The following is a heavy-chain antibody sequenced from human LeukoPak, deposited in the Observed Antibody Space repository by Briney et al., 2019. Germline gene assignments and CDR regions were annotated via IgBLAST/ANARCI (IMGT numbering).Heavy chain of an antibody. V-gene: IGHV1-8*01. CDR2: MNPNSGNT. D-gene: IGHD5-18*01. CDR1: GYTFTSYD. J-gene: IGHJ6*03. CDR3: ARVWSWIQPLFPYYYYYMDV. Sequence: ASVKVSCKASGYTFTSYDINWVRQATGQGLEWMGWMNPNSGNTGCAQKFHGRVTMTRNTSISTAYMELSSLRSEDTAVYYCARVWSWIQPLFPYYYYYMDVWGKGTTVTISS.